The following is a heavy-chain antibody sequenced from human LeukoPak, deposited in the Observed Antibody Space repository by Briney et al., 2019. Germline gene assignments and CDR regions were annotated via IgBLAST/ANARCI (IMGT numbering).Heavy chain of an antibody. J-gene: IGHJ6*03. Sequence: GGSLRPSCAASGFTFSSYNMNWVRQAPGKGLEWVSSITSTGSYTFYADSVKGRFTISRDNAKNSLYLQMNSLRAEDTAIYYCARDPYSGSYGDSYYYYMDVWGKGTTVTISS. V-gene: IGHV3-21*01. D-gene: IGHD1-26*01. CDR1: GFTFSSYN. CDR2: ITSTGSYT. CDR3: ARDPYSGSYGDSYYYYMDV.